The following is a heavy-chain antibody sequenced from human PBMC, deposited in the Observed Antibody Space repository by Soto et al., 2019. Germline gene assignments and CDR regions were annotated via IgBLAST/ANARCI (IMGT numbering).Heavy chain of an antibody. CDR1: GFTFSSYG. Sequence: QVQLVESGGGVVQPGRSLRLSCAASGFTFSSYGMHWVRQAPGKGLEWVAVISYDGSNKYYADSVKGRFTISRDNSKNTLYLQMNSLRAEDTAVYYCANRDYGDLIDYWGQGTLVTVSS. D-gene: IGHD4-17*01. CDR2: ISYDGSNK. V-gene: IGHV3-30*18. J-gene: IGHJ4*02. CDR3: ANRDYGDLIDY.